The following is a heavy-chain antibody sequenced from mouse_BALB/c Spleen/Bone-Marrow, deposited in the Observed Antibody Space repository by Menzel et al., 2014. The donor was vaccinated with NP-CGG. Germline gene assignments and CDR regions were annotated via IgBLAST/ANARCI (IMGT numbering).Heavy chain of an antibody. Sequence: QVQLQQPGAELAKPGASVKMSCKASGYTFTTYWMHWVKRRPGQGLEWIGYINPSTGYTEYIQKFKDKATLTADKSSSTAYMQLNSLTSEDSSVYYCVLITPVVSDYWGQGTTLTVSS. D-gene: IGHD1-1*01. CDR1: GYTFTTYW. V-gene: IGHV1-7*01. J-gene: IGHJ2*01. CDR3: VLITPVVSDY. CDR2: INPSTGYT.